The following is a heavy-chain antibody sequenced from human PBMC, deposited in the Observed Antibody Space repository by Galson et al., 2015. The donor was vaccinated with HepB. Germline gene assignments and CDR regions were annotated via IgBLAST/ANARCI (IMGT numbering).Heavy chain of an antibody. J-gene: IGHJ5*02. Sequence: SVKVSCKASGGTLSSYAISWVRQAPGQGLEWMGGIIPIFGTANYAQKFQGRVTITADESTSTAYMELSSLRSEDTAVYYCARANDFWSGLDWFDPWGQGTLVTVSS. CDR3: ARANDFWSGLDWFDP. V-gene: IGHV1-69*13. CDR2: IIPIFGTA. D-gene: IGHD3-3*01. CDR1: GGTLSSYA.